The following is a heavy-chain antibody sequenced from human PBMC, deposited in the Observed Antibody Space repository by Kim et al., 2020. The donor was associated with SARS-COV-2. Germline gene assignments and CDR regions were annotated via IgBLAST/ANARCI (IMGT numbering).Heavy chain of an antibody. CDR3: AREDTAMAENSYYFDY. CDR2: IYYSGST. D-gene: IGHD5-18*01. V-gene: IGHV4-39*02. Sequence: SETLSLTCTVSGGSISSSSYYWGWIRQPPGKGLEWIGSIYYSGSTYYNPSLKSRVTISVDTSKNQFSLKLSSVTAADTAVYYCAREDTAMAENSYYFDYWGQGTLVTVSS. CDR1: GGSISSSSYY. J-gene: IGHJ4*02.